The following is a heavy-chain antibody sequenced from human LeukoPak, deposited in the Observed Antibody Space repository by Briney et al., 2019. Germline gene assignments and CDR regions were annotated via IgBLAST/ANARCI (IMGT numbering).Heavy chain of an antibody. J-gene: IGHJ4*02. CDR3: ARAVTRVDY. Sequence: LEWVSYISSTSSFTNYADSVKGRFTISRDNAKNSLYLQMDSLRAEDTAIYYCARAVTRVDYWGQGTLVTVSS. CDR2: ISSTSSFT. V-gene: IGHV3-11*06. D-gene: IGHD4-17*01.